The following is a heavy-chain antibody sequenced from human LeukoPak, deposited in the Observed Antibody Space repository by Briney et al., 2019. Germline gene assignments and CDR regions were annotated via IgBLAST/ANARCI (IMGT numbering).Heavy chain of an antibody. Sequence: TPGGSLRLSCAASGFTFSDNYMTWVRQAPGKGLEWLSYISGNGGVIQYADSVKGRFTISRDNAKNLLYLQMDSLRVEDTAIYYCTRDPRTVRIWGQGTLVTVSS. CDR1: GFTFSDNY. J-gene: IGHJ4*02. D-gene: IGHD1-1*01. CDR3: TRDPRTVRI. CDR2: ISGNGGVI. V-gene: IGHV3-11*04.